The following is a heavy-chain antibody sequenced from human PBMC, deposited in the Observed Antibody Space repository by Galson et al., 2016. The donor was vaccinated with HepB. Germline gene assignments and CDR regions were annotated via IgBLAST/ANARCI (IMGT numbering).Heavy chain of an antibody. CDR1: GYTFTSYY. V-gene: IGHV1-46*01. CDR2: INPSESAT. Sequence: SVKVSCKASGYTFTSYYMTWVRQVPGQGLEFMGTINPSESATTYAQTFQGRVTMTRDTSTSTVYMDLSSLRSEDTAVYYCARHYDSRGFFDSVYAFDIWGQGTMVTVSA. CDR3: ARHYDSRGFFDSVYAFDI. J-gene: IGHJ3*02. D-gene: IGHD3-22*01.